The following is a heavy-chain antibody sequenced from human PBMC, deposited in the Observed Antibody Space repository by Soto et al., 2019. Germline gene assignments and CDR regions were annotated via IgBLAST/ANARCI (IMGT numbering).Heavy chain of an antibody. CDR3: TTHDYGDYYNWFDP. D-gene: IGHD4-17*01. Sequence: EVQLVESGGGLVQPGGSLKLSCAASGFTFSGSAMHWVRQASGKGLEWVGRIRSIANSYATAYAASVKGRFTISRDDSKNTAYLQMNSLKPEDTAVYYCTTHDYGDYYNWFDPWGQGTLVTVSS. J-gene: IGHJ5*02. CDR1: GFTFSGSA. V-gene: IGHV3-73*01. CDR2: IRSIANSYAT.